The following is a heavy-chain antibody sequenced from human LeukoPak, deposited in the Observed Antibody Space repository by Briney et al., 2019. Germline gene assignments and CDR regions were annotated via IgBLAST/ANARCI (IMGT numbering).Heavy chain of an antibody. CDR1: GYTFTTYG. V-gene: IGHV1-18*01. CDR2: ISAYNGNT. D-gene: IGHD3-10*01. J-gene: IGHJ6*03. Sequence: ASVKVSCKASGYTFTTYGIKWVRQAPGQGLEWMGWISAYNGNTNYVQNVQGRVTMTRNTSISTAYMELSSLRSEDTAVYYCAGLRPNYGSGSYYTADYYYYMDVWGKGTTVTISS. CDR3: AGLRPNYGSGSYYTADYYYYMDV.